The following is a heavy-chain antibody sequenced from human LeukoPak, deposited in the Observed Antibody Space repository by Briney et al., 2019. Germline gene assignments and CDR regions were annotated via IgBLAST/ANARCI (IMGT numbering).Heavy chain of an antibody. CDR2: IYYSGST. D-gene: IGHD2-15*01. CDR3: ARGHRYCSGGSCYSVNWFDP. J-gene: IGHJ5*02. CDR1: GGSISRGYYS. V-gene: IGHV4-30-4*01. Sequence: SETLSLTCTLSGGSISRGYYSWSWIRHPPGKRLEWIGYIYYSGSTYYNPSLKSRVTISVDTSKNQFSLKLSSVTAADTAVYYCARGHRYCSGGSCYSVNWFDPWGQGTLVTVSS.